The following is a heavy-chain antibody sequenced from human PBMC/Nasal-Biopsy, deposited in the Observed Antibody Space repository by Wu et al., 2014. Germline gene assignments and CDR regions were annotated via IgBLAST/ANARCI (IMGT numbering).Heavy chain of an antibody. V-gene: IGHV2-5*08. Sequence: ALVKPTQTLTLTCTFSGFSLSTPGMCVSWIRQPPGKALEWLALIFWDDTSSYSPSLESRVTITKDASKNQVFLTMTNLDPVDTGTYYCAHRLGAAAGQIFDHWGQGALVTVSS. D-gene: IGHD6-25*01. CDR2: IFWDDTS. J-gene: IGHJ4*02. CDR1: GFSLSTPGMC. CDR3: AHRLGAAAGQIFDH.